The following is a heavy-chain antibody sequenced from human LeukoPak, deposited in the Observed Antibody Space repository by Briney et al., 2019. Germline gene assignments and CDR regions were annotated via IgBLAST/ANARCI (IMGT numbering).Heavy chain of an antibody. D-gene: IGHD3-16*02. CDR3: ARDDYDYVWGSYRWKYYFDY. Sequence: GGSLRLSCAASGFTFSSYSMNWVRQAPGKGLEWVSSISSSSSYIYYADSVKGRFTISRDNAKNSLYLQMNSLRAEDTAVYYCARDDYDYVWGSYRWKYYFDYWGQGTLVTVSS. CDR2: ISSSSSYI. V-gene: IGHV3-21*04. J-gene: IGHJ4*02. CDR1: GFTFSSYS.